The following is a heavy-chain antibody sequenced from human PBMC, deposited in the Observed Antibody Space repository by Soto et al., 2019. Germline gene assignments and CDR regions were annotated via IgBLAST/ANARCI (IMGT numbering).Heavy chain of an antibody. CDR1: GGTFSSYA. Sequence: QVQLVQSGAEVKKPGSSVKVSCKASGGTFSSYAISWVRQAPGQGLEWMGGIIPIFGTANYAQKFQGRGTITADKSTSTADMELSSLRSEDTAVYYCASTPSIAARGGGGYDYWGQGTLVTVSS. CDR2: IIPIFGTA. CDR3: ASTPSIAARGGGGYDY. D-gene: IGHD6-6*01. J-gene: IGHJ4*02. V-gene: IGHV1-69*06.